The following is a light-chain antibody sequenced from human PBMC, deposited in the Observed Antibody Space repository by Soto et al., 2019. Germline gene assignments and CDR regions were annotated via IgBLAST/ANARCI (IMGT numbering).Light chain of an antibody. CDR1: SSDVGGYNY. J-gene: IGLJ2*01. Sequence: QSALTQPASVSGSPGQSITISCTGTSSDVGGYNYVSWYQQHPGKAPKLMIYEVSDRPPGVSNRFSASKSGNTAPLTISGLQADDEADYYCSSYTSSSTPVVFGGGTKLTVL. CDR2: EVS. CDR3: SSYTSSSTPVV. V-gene: IGLV2-14*01.